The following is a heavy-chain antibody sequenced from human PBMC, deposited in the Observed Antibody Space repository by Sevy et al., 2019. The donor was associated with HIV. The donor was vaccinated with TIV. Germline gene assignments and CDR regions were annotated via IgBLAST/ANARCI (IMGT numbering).Heavy chain of an antibody. CDR3: ARDRGGTGDFDY. V-gene: IGHV1-3*01. D-gene: IGHD3-10*01. J-gene: IGHJ4*02. Sequence: ASVKVSCKASGYTFISYTMHWVRQAPGQRLEWMGWINADNGDTKYSQKFQGRVTITRETSASTAYMELRSLRSEDTAVYYCARDRGGTGDFDYWGQGTLVTVSS. CDR2: INADNGDT. CDR1: GYTFISYT.